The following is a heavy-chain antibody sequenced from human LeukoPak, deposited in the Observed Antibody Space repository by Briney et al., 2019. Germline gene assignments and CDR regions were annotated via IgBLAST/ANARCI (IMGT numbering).Heavy chain of an antibody. V-gene: IGHV3-48*04. Sequence: GGSPRLSCAASGFTFSSYSMNWVRQAPGKGLEWVSYISSSSSTIYYADSVKGRFTISRDNAKNSLYLQMNSLRAEDTAVYYCASTDLGYADDYWGQGTLVTVSS. CDR3: ASTDLGYADDY. CDR2: ISSSSSTI. D-gene: IGHD3-16*01. J-gene: IGHJ4*02. CDR1: GFTFSSYS.